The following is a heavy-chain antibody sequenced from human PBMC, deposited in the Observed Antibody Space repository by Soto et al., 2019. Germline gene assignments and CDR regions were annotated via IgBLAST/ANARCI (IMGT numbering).Heavy chain of an antibody. Sequence: PGGSLRLSCAASGFIFKMYWMHWVRQTPGKGLEWVSRIYNDGTYSDYADSVRGRFTISRDNDNDTLYLQMNNLRAEDSGLYYCTRGPRPISTGTGAYWGQGTQVTVSS. CDR2: IYNDGTYS. CDR1: GFIFKMYW. V-gene: IGHV3-74*01. D-gene: IGHD3-10*01. J-gene: IGHJ4*02. CDR3: TRGPRPISTGTGAY.